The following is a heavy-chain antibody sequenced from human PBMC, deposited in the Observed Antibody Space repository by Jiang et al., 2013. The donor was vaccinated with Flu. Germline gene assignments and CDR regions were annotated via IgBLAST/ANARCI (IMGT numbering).Heavy chain of an antibody. Sequence: GAEVKKPGESLKISCKGSGYSFTSNWIGWVRQMPGKGLECMGIIDPDDSDTRYSPSFQGQVTISADKFINTAYLQWTGLKAPDTAIYYCARRRGSSSRGDYFDSWGQGTLVTVSS. CDR3: ARRRGSSSRGDYFDS. J-gene: IGHJ4*02. CDR1: GYSFTSNW. V-gene: IGHV5-51*01. D-gene: IGHD6-13*01. CDR2: IDPDDSDT.